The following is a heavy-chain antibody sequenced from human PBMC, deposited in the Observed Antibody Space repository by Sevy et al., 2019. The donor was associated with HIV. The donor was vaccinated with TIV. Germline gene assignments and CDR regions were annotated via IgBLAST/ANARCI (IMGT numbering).Heavy chain of an antibody. CDR2: ISYDGSNK. CDR3: AKGGADIVLVPAARFSYYYGMDV. V-gene: IGHV3-30*18. Sequence: GGSLRLSCAASGFTFSSYGMHWVRQAPGKGLEWVAVISYDGSNKYYADSVKGRFTISRDNSKNTLYLQMNSLRAEDTAVYYCAKGGADIVLVPAARFSYYYGMDVWGQGTTVTVSS. D-gene: IGHD2-2*01. J-gene: IGHJ6*02. CDR1: GFTFSSYG.